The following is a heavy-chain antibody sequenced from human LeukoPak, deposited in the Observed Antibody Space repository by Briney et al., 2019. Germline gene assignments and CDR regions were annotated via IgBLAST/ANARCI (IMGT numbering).Heavy chain of an antibody. Sequence: GGSLRLSCAASGFTLRNYAMSWVRQAPGKGLEWVSGVSSSGGTTYYADSVKGRFTISRDNSKSTLYLQMRSLRAEDTAVYYCAKPSSGWTSFDYWGQGTLVTVSS. CDR2: VSSSGGTT. CDR3: AKPSSGWTSFDY. D-gene: IGHD6-19*01. CDR1: GFTLRNYA. J-gene: IGHJ4*02. V-gene: IGHV3-23*01.